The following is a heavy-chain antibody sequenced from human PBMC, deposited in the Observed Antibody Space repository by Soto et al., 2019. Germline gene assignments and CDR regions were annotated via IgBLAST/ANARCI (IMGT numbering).Heavy chain of an antibody. D-gene: IGHD6-19*01. CDR2: ISGSGGSA. V-gene: IGHV3-23*01. CDR1: GFTFSNYA. J-gene: IGHJ3*01. Sequence: PGGSRRLSCAASGFTFSNYAMNWVRQAAAGMGLEWVSVISGSGGSADYADSVQGRFTISRDNSKNTLYLQMNSLRAEDTAIYYCVREGSGWYSRGSLDFWGRGTMVTVSS. CDR3: VREGSGWYSRGSLDF.